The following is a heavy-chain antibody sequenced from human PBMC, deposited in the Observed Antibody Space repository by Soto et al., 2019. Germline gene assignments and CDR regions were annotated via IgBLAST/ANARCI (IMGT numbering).Heavy chain of an antibody. CDR1: GGSISSSNW. CDR3: ARGYCGGDCYYPYYYGMDV. D-gene: IGHD2-21*02. Sequence: SETLSLTCAVSGGSISSSNWWSWVRQPPGKGLEWIGEIYHSGSTNYNPSLKSRVTISVDKSKNQFSLKLSSVTAADTAVYYCARGYCGGDCYYPYYYGMDVWGQGTTVTVSS. J-gene: IGHJ6*02. V-gene: IGHV4-4*02. CDR2: IYHSGST.